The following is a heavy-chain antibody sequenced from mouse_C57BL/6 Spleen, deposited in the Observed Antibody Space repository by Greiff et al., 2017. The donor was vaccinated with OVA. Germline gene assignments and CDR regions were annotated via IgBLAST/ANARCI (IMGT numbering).Heavy chain of an antibody. CDR2: IDPETGGT. Sequence: VQLKESGAELVRPGASVTLSCKASGYTFTDYEMHWVKQTPVHGLEWIGAIDPETGGTAYNQKFKGKAILTADKSSSTAYMELRSLTSEDSAVYYCTMIYYGYDGFAYWGQGTLVTVSA. CDR1: GYTFTDYE. D-gene: IGHD2-2*01. J-gene: IGHJ3*01. CDR3: TMIYYGYDGFAY. V-gene: IGHV1-15*01.